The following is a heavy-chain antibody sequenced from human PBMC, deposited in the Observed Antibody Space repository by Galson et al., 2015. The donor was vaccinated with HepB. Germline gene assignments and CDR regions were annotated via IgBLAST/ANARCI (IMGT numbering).Heavy chain of an antibody. CDR3: ARTPKIADSDRPVWEYYFDH. J-gene: IGHJ4*02. V-gene: IGHV4-59*08. CDR1: GGSISRYH. CDR2: IYYRGST. D-gene: IGHD2-21*01. Sequence: ETLSLTCKVSGGSISRYHWNWIRQSPGKGLEWIGYIYYRGSTNYNASLKSRVTMSIDMSKSQFSLKLTSVTAADTAIYYCARTPKIADSDRPVWEYYFDHWGQGILVTGSS.